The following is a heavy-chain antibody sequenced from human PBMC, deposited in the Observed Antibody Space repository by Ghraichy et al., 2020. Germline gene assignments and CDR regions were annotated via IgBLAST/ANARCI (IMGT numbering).Heavy chain of an antibody. CDR3: AREGAGGLGIDY. Sequence: SQTLSLTCTVSGGSVSSGSYYWSWIRQPPGKGLEWIGYIYYSGSTNYNPSLKSRVTISVDTSKNQFSLKLSSVTAADTAVYYCAREGAGGLGIDYWGQGTLVTVSS. D-gene: IGHD7-27*01. V-gene: IGHV4-61*01. CDR1: GGSVSSGSYY. CDR2: IYYSGST. J-gene: IGHJ4*02.